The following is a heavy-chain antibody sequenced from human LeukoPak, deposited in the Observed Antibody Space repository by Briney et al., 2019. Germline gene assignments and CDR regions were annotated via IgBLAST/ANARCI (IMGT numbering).Heavy chain of an antibody. CDR3: ATPSGYWGSAPFDF. CDR2: IKSKSEGETT. J-gene: IGHJ4*02. CDR1: GFTFSFTNAW. V-gene: IGHV3-15*01. Sequence: PGGSLRLSCAASGFTFSFTNAWMNWVRQAPGKGLEWVGHIKSKSEGETTDFAAPVKGRFTISRDDSKNTVYLQMNSLKTEDTAVYYCATPSGYWGSAPFDFWGQGTVVTVSS. D-gene: IGHD7-27*01.